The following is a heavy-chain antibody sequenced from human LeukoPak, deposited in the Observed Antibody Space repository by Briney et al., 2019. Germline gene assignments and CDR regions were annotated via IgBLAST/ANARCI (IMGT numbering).Heavy chain of an antibody. CDR1: GFTFNSYA. CDR2: ISSSTSTF. Sequence: PGGSLRLSCAASGFTFNSYAMNWVRQARGKGLQWVSFISSSTSTFYYVDSVKGRFTISRDNAKNSLYLQMNSLRDEDTAVYYCVRGNSFDYWGQGTLVSVSS. J-gene: IGHJ4*02. V-gene: IGHV3-48*02. CDR3: VRGNSFDY.